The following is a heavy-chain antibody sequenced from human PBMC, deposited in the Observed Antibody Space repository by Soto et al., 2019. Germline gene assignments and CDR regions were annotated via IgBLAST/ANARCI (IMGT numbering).Heavy chain of an antibody. D-gene: IGHD6-13*01. V-gene: IGHV3-33*01. Sequence: QVQLVESGGGVVQPGRSLRLSCAASGFTFSSYGMHWVRQAPGKGLEWVAVIGYDGSNKYYADSVKGRFTISRDNSKNTLYLQMNSQRAEDTAVDYCASEEAAAGAARGHYYDYGMDVWGQGTTVTVSS. CDR1: GFTFSSYG. CDR3: ASEEAAAGAARGHYYDYGMDV. J-gene: IGHJ6*02. CDR2: IGYDGSNK.